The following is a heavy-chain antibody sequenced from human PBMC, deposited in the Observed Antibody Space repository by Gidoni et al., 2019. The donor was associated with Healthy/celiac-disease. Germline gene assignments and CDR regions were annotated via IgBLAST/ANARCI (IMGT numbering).Heavy chain of an antibody. Sequence: QVQLQESGPGLVKPSETLSLTCTVPGGSISSYYWSWIRQPPGKGLEWIGYIYYSGSTNYNPSLKSRVTISVDTSKNQFSLKLSSVTAADTAVYYCARQTAVAGYTGWFDPWGQGTLVTVSS. CDR3: ARQTAVAGYTGWFDP. D-gene: IGHD6-19*01. J-gene: IGHJ5*02. CDR1: GGSISSYY. V-gene: IGHV4-59*08. CDR2: IYYSGST.